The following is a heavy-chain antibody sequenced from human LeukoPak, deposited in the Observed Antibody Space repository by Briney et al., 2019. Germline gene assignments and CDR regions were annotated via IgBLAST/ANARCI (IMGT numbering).Heavy chain of an antibody. J-gene: IGHJ3*02. CDR2: IYYSGST. CDR3: AREVRGVIITANDAFDI. Sequence: SETLSLTCTVSGGSISSYYWSWIRQPPGKGLEWIGYIYYSGSTNYNPSLKSRVTISVDTSKNQFSLKLSSVTAADTAVYYCAREVRGVIITANDAFDIWGQGTMVTVSS. V-gene: IGHV4-59*01. D-gene: IGHD3-10*01. CDR1: GGSISSYY.